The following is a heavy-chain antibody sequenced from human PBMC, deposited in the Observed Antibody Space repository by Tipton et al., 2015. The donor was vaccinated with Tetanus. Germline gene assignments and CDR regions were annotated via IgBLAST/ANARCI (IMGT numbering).Heavy chain of an antibody. J-gene: IGHJ4*02. CDR2: ISWDGGST. D-gene: IGHD4-23*01. CDR1: GFTFDDYT. V-gene: IGHV3-43*01. Sequence: SLRLSCAASGFTFDDYTMHWVRQAPGKGLEWVSLISWDGGSTYYADSVKGRFTISRDNSKNSLYLQMNSLRTEDTALYYCAKEKGYGGNPGFDYWGQGTLVTVSS. CDR3: AKEKGYGGNPGFDY.